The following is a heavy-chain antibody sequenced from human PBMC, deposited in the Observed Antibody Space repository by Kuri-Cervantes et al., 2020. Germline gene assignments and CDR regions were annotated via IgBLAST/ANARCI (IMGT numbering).Heavy chain of an antibody. D-gene: IGHD4-17*01. CDR3: ARAPSHMTTVTIFDY. V-gene: IGHV3-21*03. CDR2: ISSSSSYT. Sequence: GGSLRLSCAASGFTFSSYSMNWVRQAPGKGLEWVSSISSSSSYTYYADSVKGRFTISRDNAKNSLYLQMNSLRAEDTAVYYCARAPSHMTTVTIFDYWGQGTLVTVSS. J-gene: IGHJ4*02. CDR1: GFTFSSYS.